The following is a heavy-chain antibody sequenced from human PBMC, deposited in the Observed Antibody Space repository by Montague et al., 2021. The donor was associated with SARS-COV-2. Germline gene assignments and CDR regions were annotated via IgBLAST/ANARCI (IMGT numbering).Heavy chain of an antibody. J-gene: IGHJ4*02. CDR3: ATQEDPSGWIPGPFDF. CDR1: GGSISSSTYY. V-gene: IGHV4-39*01. Sequence: SETLSLTCTVSGGSISSSTYYWAWIRQPPGKGLEWIGSIYYRGSTYYNPSLKSRVFISVDTSKKQLSLTLTSVTAADTAVYYCATQEDPSGWIPGPFDFWGQGTLRSVSS. CDR2: IYYRGST. D-gene: IGHD6-19*01.